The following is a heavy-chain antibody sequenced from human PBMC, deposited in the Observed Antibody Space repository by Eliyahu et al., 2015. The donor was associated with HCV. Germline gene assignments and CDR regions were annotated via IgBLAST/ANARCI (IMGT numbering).Heavy chain of an antibody. CDR2: IYYSGST. Sequence: QVQLQESGPGLVKPSETLSXTCPVXGXSIXXXYWSWIRXPPGKGLEWIGYIYYSGSTNYNPSLKSRVTISVDTSKNQFSLKLSSVTAADTAVYYCARTYYDILTEADHAFDIWGQGTMVTVSS. CDR1: GXSIXXXY. D-gene: IGHD3-9*01. J-gene: IGHJ3*02. V-gene: IGHV4-59*12. CDR3: ARTYYDILTEADHAFDI.